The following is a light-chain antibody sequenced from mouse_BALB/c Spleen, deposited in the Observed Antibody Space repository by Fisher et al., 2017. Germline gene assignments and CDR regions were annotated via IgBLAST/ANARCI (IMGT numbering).Light chain of an antibody. Sequence: IVLTQSPVSITASRGEKVTMTCSASSSVSYMYWYQQKPGSSPRLLIYDTSNLASGVPVRFSGSGSGTSYSLTISRMEAEDAATYYCQQWSSYPPTFGAGTKLELK. J-gene: IGKJ5*01. V-gene: IGKV4-55*01. CDR2: DTS. CDR1: SSVSY. CDR3: QQWSSYPPT.